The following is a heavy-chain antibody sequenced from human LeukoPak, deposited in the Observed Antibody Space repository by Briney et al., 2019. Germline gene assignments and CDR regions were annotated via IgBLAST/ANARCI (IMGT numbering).Heavy chain of an antibody. V-gene: IGHV4-34*01. Sequence: SETLSLTCAVYGGSFSGYYWSWIRQPPGKGLEWIWEINHSGSTNYNPSLKSRVTISVDTSKNQFSLKLSSVTAADTAMYYCARGWHNWFDPWGQGTLVTVSS. CDR3: ARGWHNWFDP. J-gene: IGHJ5*02. CDR1: GGSFSGYY. CDR2: INHSGST.